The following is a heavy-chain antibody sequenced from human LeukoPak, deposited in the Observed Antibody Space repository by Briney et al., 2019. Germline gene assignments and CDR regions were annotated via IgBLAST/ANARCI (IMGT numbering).Heavy chain of an antibody. V-gene: IGHV4-39*01. CDR1: GGSISSSSYY. J-gene: IGHJ5*02. D-gene: IGHD2-15*01. CDR2: IYYSGST. Sequence: PSETLSLTCTVSGGSISSSSYYWGWIRQPPGKGLEWIGSIYYSGSTYYNPSLKSRVTISVDTSKNQFSLKLSSVTAADTAVYYCARGRFVVVVAAKFDPWGQGTLVTVSS. CDR3: ARGRFVVVVAAKFDP.